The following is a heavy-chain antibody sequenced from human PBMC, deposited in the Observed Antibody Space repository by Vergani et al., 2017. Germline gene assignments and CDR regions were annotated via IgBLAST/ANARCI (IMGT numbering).Heavy chain of an antibody. CDR3: AKHFSGWGIDY. V-gene: IGHV3-30*02. J-gene: IGHJ4*02. CDR1: GFTLSNYD. D-gene: IGHD6-19*01. CDR2: IQFDGSNQ. Sequence: QVQLVESGGGVVQRGGSLRLSCATSGFTLSNYDMQWIRQGPGKGLEFVAFIQFDGSNQYYADSVTGRFTLSRDFSKITLYLQMNSLRTDDTATYYCAKHFSGWGIDYWGQGTQVIVSS.